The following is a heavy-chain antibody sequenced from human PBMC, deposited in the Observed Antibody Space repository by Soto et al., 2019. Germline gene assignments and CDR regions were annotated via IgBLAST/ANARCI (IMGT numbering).Heavy chain of an antibody. CDR3: AKGEAVAGTRPADY. Sequence: LRLSCAASGFTFDDYAMHWVRQAPGKGLEWVSGISWNSGSIGYADSVKGRFTISRDNAKNSLYLQMNSLRAEDTALYYCAKGEAVAGTRPADYWGQGTLVTVSS. CDR2: ISWNSGSI. CDR1: GFTFDDYA. J-gene: IGHJ4*02. D-gene: IGHD6-19*01. V-gene: IGHV3-9*01.